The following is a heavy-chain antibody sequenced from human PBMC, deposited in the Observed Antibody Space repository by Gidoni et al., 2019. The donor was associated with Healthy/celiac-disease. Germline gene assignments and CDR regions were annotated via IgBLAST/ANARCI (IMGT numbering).Heavy chain of an antibody. V-gene: IGHV4-59*08. CDR3: ARLGYYDILTGYPQGAFDI. CDR2: IYYSGST. CDR1: GGSISSYY. D-gene: IGHD3-9*01. Sequence: QVQLQESGPGLVKPSETLSLTCTVPGGSISSYYWSWIRQPPGKGLEWIGYIYYSGSTNYNPSLKSRVTISVDTSKNQFSLKLSSVTAADTAVYYCARLGYYDILTGYPQGAFDIWGQGTMVTVSS. J-gene: IGHJ3*02.